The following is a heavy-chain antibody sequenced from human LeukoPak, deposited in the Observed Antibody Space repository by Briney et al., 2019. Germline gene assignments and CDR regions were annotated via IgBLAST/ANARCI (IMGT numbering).Heavy chain of an antibody. J-gene: IGHJ4*02. CDR1: GFTFSSYS. V-gene: IGHV3-21*01. D-gene: IGHD3-22*01. Sequence: GGSLRLSCAASGFTFSSYSMNWVRQAPGKGLEWVSFISTSSSYIYYADSVKGRFTISRDNAKNSLYLQMNSLRAEDTAVYYCARDIYYYDSSGYYFPGGSDYWGQGTLVTVSS. CDR2: ISTSSSYI. CDR3: ARDIYYYDSSGYYFPGGSDY.